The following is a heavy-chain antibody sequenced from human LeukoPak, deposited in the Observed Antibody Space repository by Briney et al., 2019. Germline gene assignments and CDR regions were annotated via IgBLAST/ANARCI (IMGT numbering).Heavy chain of an antibody. CDR2: INHSGST. V-gene: IGHV4-34*01. CDR3: ARDLVDTVMSHLVLFDY. D-gene: IGHD5-18*01. Sequence: SETLSLTCAVCGGSFSGYYWSWIRQPPGKGLEWIGEINHSGSTNYNPSLKSRVTISVDTSKNQFSLKLSSVTAADTAVYYCARDLVDTVMSHLVLFDYWGQGTLVTVSS. CDR1: GGSFSGYY. J-gene: IGHJ4*02.